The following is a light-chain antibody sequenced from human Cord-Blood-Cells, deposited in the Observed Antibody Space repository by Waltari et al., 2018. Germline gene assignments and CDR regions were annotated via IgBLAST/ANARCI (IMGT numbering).Light chain of an antibody. CDR2: GNS. CDR3: QSYDSSLSGSGV. Sequence: QSVLTQPPSVSGAPGQRVTISCTGSSPNIGAGYDVHWYQQLPGTAPKLLIYGNSNRPSGVPDRFSGSKSGTSASLAIPGLQAEDEADYYCQSYDSSLSGSGVFGTGTKVTVL. CDR1: SPNIGAGYD. V-gene: IGLV1-40*01. J-gene: IGLJ1*01.